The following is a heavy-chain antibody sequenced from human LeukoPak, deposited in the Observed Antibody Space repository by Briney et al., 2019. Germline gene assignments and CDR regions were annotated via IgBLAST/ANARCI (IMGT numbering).Heavy chain of an antibody. D-gene: IGHD6-6*01. Sequence: GGSLGLSCTASGFTFSDYWMTWVRQAPGKGPKWVANIKQDGSQRYYVDSVRGRFTISRDNAKNSLFLQMNGLRAEDTAVYYCARRGGSSSRRSPIDYWGQGTLVTVSS. CDR1: GFTFSDYW. CDR2: IKQDGSQR. J-gene: IGHJ4*02. CDR3: ARRGGSSSRRSPIDY. V-gene: IGHV3-7*01.